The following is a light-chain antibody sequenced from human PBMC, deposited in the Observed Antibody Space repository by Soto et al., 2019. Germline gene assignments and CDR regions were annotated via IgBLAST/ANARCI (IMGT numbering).Light chain of an antibody. Sequence: EIVMTQSPATLSVSPGERATLSCRASQSVSSNLAWYQQKPDQAPRLLIYGASTRATGIPARFSGSGSGADFTLTISSLQSEDFAVYYCQQYNNWPWTFGQGTKVDIK. V-gene: IGKV3-15*01. CDR3: QQYNNWPWT. CDR2: GAS. CDR1: QSVSSN. J-gene: IGKJ1*01.